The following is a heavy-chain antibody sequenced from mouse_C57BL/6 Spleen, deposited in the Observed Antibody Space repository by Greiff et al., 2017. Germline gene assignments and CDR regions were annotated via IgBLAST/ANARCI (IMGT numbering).Heavy chain of an antibody. CDR2: IHPNSGST. J-gene: IGHJ3*01. CDR3: ARGIYYDYGGAY. V-gene: IGHV1-64*01. D-gene: IGHD2-4*01. Sequence: QVQLQQPGAELVKPGASVKLSCKASGYTFTSYWMHWVKQRPGQGLEWIGMIHPNSGSTNYNEKFKSKATLTVDKSSSTAYLQLSSLTSEDSAVYYCARGIYYDYGGAYWGQGTLVTVSA. CDR1: GYTFTSYW.